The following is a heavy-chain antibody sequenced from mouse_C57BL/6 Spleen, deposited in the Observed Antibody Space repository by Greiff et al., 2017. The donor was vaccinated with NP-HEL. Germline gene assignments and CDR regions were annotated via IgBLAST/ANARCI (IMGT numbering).Heavy chain of an antibody. V-gene: IGHV1-76*01. CDR2: IYPGSGNT. J-gene: IGHJ4*01. D-gene: IGHD2-13*01. CDR3: AREVTGFYAMDY. CDR1: GYTFTDYY. Sequence: QVQLQQSGAELVRPGASVKLSCKASGYTFTDYYINWVKQRPGQGLEWIARIYPGSGNTYYNEKFKGKATLTAEKSSSTAYMQLSSLTSEDSAVYFCAREVTGFYAMDYWGQGTSVTVSS.